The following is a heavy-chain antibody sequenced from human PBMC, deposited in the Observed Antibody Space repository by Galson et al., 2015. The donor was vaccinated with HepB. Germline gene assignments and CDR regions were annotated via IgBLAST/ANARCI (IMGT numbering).Heavy chain of an antibody. D-gene: IGHD3-22*01. J-gene: IGHJ6*02. CDR3: ARHQYSSALGYAMDV. CDR1: GGSISGYY. Sequence: SETLSLTCNVSGGSISGYYWSWIRRPPGKGLEWIAYISDSGRPKYNPPLRSRVTISVATSKNQFSLKLSSVTAADTAMYYCARHQYSSALGYAMDVWGQGTTVTVSS. CDR2: ISDSGRP. V-gene: IGHV4-59*08.